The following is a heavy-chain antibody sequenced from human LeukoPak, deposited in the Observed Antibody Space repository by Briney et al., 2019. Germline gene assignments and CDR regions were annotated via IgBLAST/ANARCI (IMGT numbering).Heavy chain of an antibody. J-gene: IGHJ4*02. V-gene: IGHV4-39*01. D-gene: IGHD3-10*01. CDR3: ARRPITMVRGAEFDY. CDR1: GGSISSSSYY. CDR2: IYYSGST. Sequence: SETLSLTCTVSGGSISSSSYYWGWIRQPPGKGLEWIGSIYYSGSTYYNPSLKSRVTISVDTSKNQFSLKLSSVTAADTAVYCCARRPITMVRGAEFDYWGQGTLVTVSS.